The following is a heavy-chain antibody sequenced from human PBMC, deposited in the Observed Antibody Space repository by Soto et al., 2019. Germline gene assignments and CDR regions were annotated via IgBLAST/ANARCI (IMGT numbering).Heavy chain of an antibody. Sequence: SETLSLTCAVYGGSFSGYYWSWIRQPPGKGLEWIGEINHSGSTNYNPSLKSRVTISVDTSKNQFSLKLSSVTAADTAVYYCARGNYDILTGYSPLGMDVWGQGTTVTVSS. CDR2: INHSGST. CDR3: ARGNYDILTGYSPLGMDV. J-gene: IGHJ6*02. V-gene: IGHV4-34*01. D-gene: IGHD3-9*01. CDR1: GGSFSGYY.